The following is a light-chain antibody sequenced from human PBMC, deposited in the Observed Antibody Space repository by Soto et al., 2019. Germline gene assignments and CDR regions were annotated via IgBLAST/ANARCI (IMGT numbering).Light chain of an antibody. CDR1: SSDVGGYNY. J-gene: IGLJ1*01. Sequence: QSVLTRPASVSGSPGQSITISCTGTSSDVGGYNYVSWYQQHPGKAPKFMIYDVSNRPSGVSTRFSGSKSGNTASLTISGLQAEDEADYYCNSYTTSNTRQIVFGTGTRSPS. CDR2: DVS. V-gene: IGLV2-14*01. CDR3: NSYTTSNTRQIV.